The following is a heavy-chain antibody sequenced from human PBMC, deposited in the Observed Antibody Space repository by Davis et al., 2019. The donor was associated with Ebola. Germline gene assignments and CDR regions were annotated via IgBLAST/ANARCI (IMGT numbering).Heavy chain of an antibody. CDR2: ISGSGGST. CDR3: AKDRDDFWSGYLYYYYYGMDV. J-gene: IGHJ6*02. V-gene: IGHV3-23*01. Sequence: GESLKISCAASGFTFSSYAMSWVRQAPGKGLEWVSAISGSGGSTYYADSVKGRFTISRDNSKNTLYLQMNSLRAEDTAVYYCAKDRDDFWSGYLYYYYYGMDVWGQGTTVTVSS. D-gene: IGHD3-3*01. CDR1: GFTFSSYA.